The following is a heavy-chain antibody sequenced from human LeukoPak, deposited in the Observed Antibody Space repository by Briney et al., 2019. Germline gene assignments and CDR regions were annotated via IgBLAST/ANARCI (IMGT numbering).Heavy chain of an antibody. CDR1: GFTFSSYA. V-gene: IGHV3-30-3*01. CDR3: ASEDSSGWYPGY. D-gene: IGHD6-19*01. J-gene: IGHJ4*02. CDR2: ISYDGSNK. Sequence: GGSLRLSCAASGFTFSSYAMHWARQAPGKGLEWVAVISYDGSNKYYADSVKGRFTISRDNSKNTLYLQMNSLRAEDTAVYYCASEDSSGWYPGYWGQGTLVTVSS.